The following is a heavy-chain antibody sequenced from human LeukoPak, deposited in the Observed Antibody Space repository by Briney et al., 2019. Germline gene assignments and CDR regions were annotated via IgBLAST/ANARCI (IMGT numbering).Heavy chain of an antibody. CDR1: GFTFSSYG. CDR2: ISYDGSNK. V-gene: IGHV3-30*03. CDR3: AMLWFGDVDY. D-gene: IGHD3-10*01. J-gene: IGHJ4*02. Sequence: GGSLRLSCAASGFTFSSYGMHWVRQAPGKGLEWVAVISYDGSNKYYADSVKGRFTISRDNSKNTLYLQMNSLRAEDTAVYYCAMLWFGDVDYWGQGTLVTVSS.